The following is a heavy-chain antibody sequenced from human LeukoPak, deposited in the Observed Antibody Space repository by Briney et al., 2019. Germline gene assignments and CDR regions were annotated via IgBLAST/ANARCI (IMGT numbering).Heavy chain of an antibody. CDR1: GYTFTSYG. Sequence: ASVKVSCKASGYTFTSYGISWVRQAPGQGLEWMGWVSTYNGNTNYAQNLQGRVTMTTDRSTRTAYMGLRSLTSDDTAVYYCARDRATLRGNNYDLWTGYYTGWDYWAQGTLVSVSS. CDR3: ARDRATLRGNNYDLWTGYYTGWDY. D-gene: IGHD3-3*01. V-gene: IGHV1-18*01. J-gene: IGHJ4*02. CDR2: VSTYNGNT.